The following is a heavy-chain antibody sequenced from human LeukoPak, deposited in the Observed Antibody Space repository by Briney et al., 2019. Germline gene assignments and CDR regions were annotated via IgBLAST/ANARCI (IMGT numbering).Heavy chain of an antibody. Sequence: QPGGSLRLSCAASGFTFSSYAMGWVRQAPGKGLEWVSAISGSATTYYADSVRGRFIISRDNSKNTLYLQMSSLRAEDTAVYYCAKSKEDCCGSFDPWGQGTLVTVSS. CDR2: ISGSATT. CDR3: AKSKEDCCGSFDP. V-gene: IGHV3-23*01. CDR1: GFTFSSYA. J-gene: IGHJ5*02. D-gene: IGHD2-15*01.